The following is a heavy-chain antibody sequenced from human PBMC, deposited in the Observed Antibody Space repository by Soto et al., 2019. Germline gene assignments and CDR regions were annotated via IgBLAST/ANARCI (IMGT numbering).Heavy chain of an antibody. Sequence: GGSLRLSCAASGFTFSDYYMSWIRQAPGKGLEWVSDISSSGGSTYYADSVKGRFTISRDNSKNTVYLQMGSLRPEDMAVYYCARRARPDFYYMDVWGKGTTVTVSS. CDR2: ISSSGGST. CDR3: ARRARPDFYYMDV. J-gene: IGHJ6*03. V-gene: IGHV3-23*01. D-gene: IGHD6-6*01. CDR1: GFTFSDYY.